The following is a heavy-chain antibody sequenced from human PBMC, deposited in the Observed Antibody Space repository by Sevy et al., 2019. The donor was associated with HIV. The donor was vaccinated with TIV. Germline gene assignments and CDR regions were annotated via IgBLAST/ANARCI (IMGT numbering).Heavy chain of an antibody. Sequence: GGSLRLSCAASGFTFDDYAMHWVRQGPGKGLEWVSSISWDSSSIAYADAVKGRFTFSRDNAKSSLYLQMNSLRAEDTALYYCAKDIWVEGSIAAPGTGIFDSWGQGTLVTVSS. D-gene: IGHD6-13*01. CDR1: GFTFDDYA. V-gene: IGHV3-9*01. CDR3: AKDIWVEGSIAAPGTGIFDS. CDR2: ISWDSSSI. J-gene: IGHJ4*02.